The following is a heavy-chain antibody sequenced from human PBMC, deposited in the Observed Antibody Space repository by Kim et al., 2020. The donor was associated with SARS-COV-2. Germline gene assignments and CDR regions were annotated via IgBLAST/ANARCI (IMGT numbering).Heavy chain of an antibody. D-gene: IGHD3-10*01. V-gene: IGHV1-46*03. CDR1: GYTFTSSH. CDR2: INPSGGSA. Sequence: ASVRVSCKASGYTFTSSHIQWVRQAPGQGLEWVGIINPSGGSATYAQKLQGRVTMTRDTSAGTVYMELSSLRSEDTALYYCARGTWGGGGWGYGSGQYNRFDPRGQGTLVTVSS. J-gene: IGHJ5*02. CDR3: ARGTWGGGGWGYGSGQYNRFDP.